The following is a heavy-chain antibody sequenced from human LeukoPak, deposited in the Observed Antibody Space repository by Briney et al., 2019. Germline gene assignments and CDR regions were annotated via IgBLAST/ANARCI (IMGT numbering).Heavy chain of an antibody. CDR1: GFTFSSYW. CDR2: IKQDGSEK. J-gene: IGHJ6*03. V-gene: IGHV3-7*01. Sequence: GGSLRLSCAASGFTFSSYWMSWVRQAPGKGLEWVANIKQDGSEKYYVDSVKGRFTISRDNAKNSLYLQMNSLRAEDTAVYYCARESPNYYYYMDVWGKGTTVTIS. CDR3: ARESPNYYYYMDV.